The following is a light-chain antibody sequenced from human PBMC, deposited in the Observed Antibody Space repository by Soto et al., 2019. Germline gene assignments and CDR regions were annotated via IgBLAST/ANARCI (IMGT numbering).Light chain of an antibody. J-gene: IGKJ1*01. CDR1: DNIVHW. Sequence: DIQMTQSPSTLSASVGDRVAITCRASDNIVHWVVWYQQKPGKAPKLLIYKAANLADEVPSRFAGSGSGTDFTLTITRLQPDDFVTYYCQHYNSFSRTFGQGTKVDIK. V-gene: IGKV1-5*03. CDR3: QHYNSFSRT. CDR2: KAA.